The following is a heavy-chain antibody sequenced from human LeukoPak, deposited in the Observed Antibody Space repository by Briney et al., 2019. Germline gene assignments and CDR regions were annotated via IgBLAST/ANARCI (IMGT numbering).Heavy chain of an antibody. CDR1: GGSFSGYY. J-gene: IGHJ4*02. CDR2: INDSVST. D-gene: IGHD5-18*01. CDR3: ARKPWIQLWPFFDY. V-gene: IGHV4-34*01. Sequence: SETLCLTCAVYGGSFSGYYWSSVRDPPGKGLEWVWEINDSVSTNYNPSLKSRVTISVDTSKNQFSLKLSSVTAADTAVYYCARKPWIQLWPFFDYWGQGTLVTVSS.